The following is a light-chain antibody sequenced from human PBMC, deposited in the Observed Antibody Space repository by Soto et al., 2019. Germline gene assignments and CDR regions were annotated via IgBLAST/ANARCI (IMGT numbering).Light chain of an antibody. Sequence: DIQMTQSPSSLSASVGDRVTITCRASQSINTFLNWYQQKPGRAPNLLIYTASRLQSGVPSRFSGCGSGTDFTLTISSLQPEDFAIYYCQQTYRTPLAFGPGTKVDIK. CDR3: QQTYRTPLA. CDR1: QSINTF. V-gene: IGKV1-39*01. CDR2: TAS. J-gene: IGKJ3*01.